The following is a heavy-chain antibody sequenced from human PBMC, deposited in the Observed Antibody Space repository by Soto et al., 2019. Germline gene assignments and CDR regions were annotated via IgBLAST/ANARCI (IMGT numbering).Heavy chain of an antibody. Sequence: GESLKISCQGSGYSFTSYWISWVRQMPGKGLEWMGRIDPSDSYTNYSPSFQGHVTISADKSISTAYLQWSSLKASDTAMYYCARHPPRYCSGGSCYYYGMDVWGQGTTVTVSS. D-gene: IGHD2-15*01. CDR2: IDPSDSYT. CDR1: GYSFTSYW. V-gene: IGHV5-10-1*01. J-gene: IGHJ6*02. CDR3: ARHPPRYCSGGSCYYYGMDV.